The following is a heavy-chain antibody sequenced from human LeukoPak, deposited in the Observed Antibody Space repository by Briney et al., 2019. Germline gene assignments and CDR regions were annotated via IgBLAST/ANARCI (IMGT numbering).Heavy chain of an antibody. V-gene: IGHV3-7*01. CDR3: AGCSSTKCIDAFDI. J-gene: IGHJ3*02. CDR2: IKQDGSEK. D-gene: IGHD2-2*01. CDR1: GLTFSTSW. Sequence: GGSLRPSCAASGLTFSTSWRSWVRQAPGKGRGWGANIKQDGSEKYYVDSVKGRGTISRDNAKNSLYLQIDSLRAEDEAVYYCAGCSSTKCIDAFDIWGPGTKVTVSS.